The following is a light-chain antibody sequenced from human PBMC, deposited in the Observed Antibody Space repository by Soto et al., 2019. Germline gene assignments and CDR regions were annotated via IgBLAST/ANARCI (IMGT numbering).Light chain of an antibody. CDR1: QSISTH. Sequence: DIQMTQSLSSLSASVGDRVSITCRASQSISTHLSWYQQKPGKAPKLLIYAASSLQSWVPSRFTGSGSGTDFTLTISSLQPEDFATYYCQQSYTSWWTFGQGTKVDIK. CDR3: QQSYTSWWT. CDR2: AAS. V-gene: IGKV1-39*01. J-gene: IGKJ1*01.